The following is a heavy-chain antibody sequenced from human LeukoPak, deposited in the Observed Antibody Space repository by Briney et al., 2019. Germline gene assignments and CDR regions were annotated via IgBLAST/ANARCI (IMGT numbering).Heavy chain of an antibody. CDR2: ISAYNGNT. V-gene: IGHV1-18*01. Sequence: ASVKVSCKASGYTFTSYGISWVRQAPGQGLEWMGWISAYNGNTNYAQKLQGRVTMTTDTSTSTAYMELRSLRSDDTAVYYCARAAPGPYYYDSSGYLDYWGQGTLVTVSS. D-gene: IGHD3-22*01. CDR3: ARAAPGPYYYDSSGYLDY. J-gene: IGHJ4*02. CDR1: GYTFTSYG.